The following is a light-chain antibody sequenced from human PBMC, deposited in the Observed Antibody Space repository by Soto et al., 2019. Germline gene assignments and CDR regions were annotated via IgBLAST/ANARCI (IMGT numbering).Light chain of an antibody. CDR2: GAS. CDR1: QSVSSN. Sequence: EIVMTQSPATLSLSPGERATLSCRASQSVSSNLAWFQQKPGQAPRLLIYGASTRATGIPARFSGSGSGTEFTLTISSLQPEDFATYYCQQSYSTLPITFGQGTRLEN. J-gene: IGKJ5*01. V-gene: IGKV3-15*01. CDR3: QQSYSTLPIT.